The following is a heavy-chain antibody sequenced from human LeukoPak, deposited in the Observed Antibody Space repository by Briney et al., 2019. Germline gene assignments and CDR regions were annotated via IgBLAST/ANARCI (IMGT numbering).Heavy chain of an antibody. CDR3: AKDILWGGGYSYGYFDY. CDR1: GFTFDDYA. V-gene: IGHV3-9*03. D-gene: IGHD5-18*01. J-gene: IGHJ4*02. Sequence: GGSLRLSCAASGFTFDDYAMHWVRQAPGKGLEWVSGISWNSGSIGYADSVKGRFTISRDNAKNSLYLQMNSLRAEDMALYYCAKDILWGGGYSYGYFDYWGQGTLVTVSS. CDR2: ISWNSGSI.